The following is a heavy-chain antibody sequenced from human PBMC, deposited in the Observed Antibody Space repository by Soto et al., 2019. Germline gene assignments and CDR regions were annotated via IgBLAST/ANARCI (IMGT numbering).Heavy chain of an antibody. V-gene: IGHV4-4*07. CDR3: ARDIVTTTNYYYYYGRDV. D-gene: IGHD5-12*01. J-gene: IGHJ6*02. CDR2: IYTSGST. Sequence: ASETLSLTCTVSSISISSYYWSWIRQPAGKGLEWIGRIYTSGSTNYNPSLKSRVTMSVDTSKNQFSLKLSSVTAADTAVYYCARDIVTTTNYYYYYGRDVWGQGNTVTVSS. CDR1: SISISSYY.